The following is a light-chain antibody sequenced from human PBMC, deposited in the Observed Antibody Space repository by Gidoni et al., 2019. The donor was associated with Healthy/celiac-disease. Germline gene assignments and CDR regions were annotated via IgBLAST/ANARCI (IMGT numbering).Light chain of an antibody. CDR2: GAS. V-gene: IGKV3-20*01. J-gene: IGKJ4*01. Sequence: ELVLTQSPGTLSSSPGERATLTCMASQSVSSSYLAWYQQKPGQAPRLLIYGASSRATGIPDRFSGSGSGTDFTLTISRLEPEDFAVYYCQQYGSSPKLTFXGXTKVEIK. CDR1: QSVSSSY. CDR3: QQYGSSPKLT.